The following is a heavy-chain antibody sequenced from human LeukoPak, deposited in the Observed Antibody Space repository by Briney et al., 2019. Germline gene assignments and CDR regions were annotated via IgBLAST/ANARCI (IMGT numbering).Heavy chain of an antibody. CDR1: GFTFSSYA. D-gene: IGHD6-19*01. CDR3: AKARARGWYLSGTSMDV. CDR2: ISGSGGST. Sequence: PGGSLRLSCAASGFTFSSYAMSWVRQAPGKGLEWVSAISGSGGSTYYADSVKGRFTISRDNSKNTLYLQMNSLRAEDTAVYYRAKARARGWYLSGTSMDVWGKGTTVTVSS. J-gene: IGHJ6*03. V-gene: IGHV3-23*01.